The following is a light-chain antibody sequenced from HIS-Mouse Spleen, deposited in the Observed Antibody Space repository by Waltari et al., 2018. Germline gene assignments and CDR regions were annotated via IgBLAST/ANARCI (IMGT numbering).Light chain of an antibody. CDR1: SIDVGSYNL. CDR3: CSYAGSSTWV. V-gene: IGLV2-23*01. Sequence: QSALTQPASVSGSPGQSITISCTGTSIDVGSYNLVPWYQQHPGKATKLMIYEGSKRPSGVSNRFSGSKSGNTASLTISGLQAEDEADYYCCSYAGSSTWVFGGGTKLTVL. J-gene: IGLJ3*02. CDR2: EGS.